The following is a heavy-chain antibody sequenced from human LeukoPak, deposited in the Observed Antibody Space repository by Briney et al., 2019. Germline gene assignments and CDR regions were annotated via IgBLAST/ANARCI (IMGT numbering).Heavy chain of an antibody. J-gene: IGHJ4*02. CDR1: GYTFTSYD. Sequence: ASVKVSCKASGYTFTSYDINWVRQATGQGLEWMGWMNPNSGNTGYAQKFQGRVTITADESTSTAYMELSSLRSEDTAVYYCASSRELLQVHRFDYWGQGTLVTVSS. V-gene: IGHV1-8*01. CDR3: ASSRELLQVHRFDY. CDR2: MNPNSGNT. D-gene: IGHD1-26*01.